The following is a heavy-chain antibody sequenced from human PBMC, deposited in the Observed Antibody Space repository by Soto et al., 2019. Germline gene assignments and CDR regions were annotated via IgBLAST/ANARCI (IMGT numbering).Heavy chain of an antibody. Sequence: QVPLVQSGAEVKKPGASVKVSCKASGYTFTSYGISWVRQAPGQGLEWMGWISAYIGNTNYAQKLQGRVTMTTDTSTSTAFMELRSLRSDDTAVYYCAKDDPVYSSSSGFDYWGQGTLVTVSS. J-gene: IGHJ4*02. V-gene: IGHV1-18*01. CDR1: GYTFTSYG. CDR3: AKDDPVYSSSSGFDY. CDR2: ISAYIGNT. D-gene: IGHD6-6*01.